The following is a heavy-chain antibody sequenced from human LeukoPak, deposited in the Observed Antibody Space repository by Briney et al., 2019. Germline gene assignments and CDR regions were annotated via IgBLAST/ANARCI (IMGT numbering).Heavy chain of an antibody. Sequence: SVKVSCKASGGTFSSYAISWVRQAPGQGLEWMGGIIPIFGTANYAQKFQGRVTITADESTSTAYMELSSLRSEDTAVYYCARGSGDIVVVPAASAEYFQHWGQGTLVTVSS. CDR1: GGTFSSYA. V-gene: IGHV1-69*13. D-gene: IGHD2-2*01. CDR3: ARGSGDIVVVPAASAEYFQH. CDR2: IIPIFGTA. J-gene: IGHJ1*01.